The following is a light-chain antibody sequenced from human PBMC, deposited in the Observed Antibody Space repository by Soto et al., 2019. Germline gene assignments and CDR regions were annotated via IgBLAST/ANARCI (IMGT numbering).Light chain of an antibody. Sequence: DIQMTQSPSTLSGSVGDRVTITCRASQTISSWLARYQQKPGKAPKLLIYKASTLKSEVPSRFSGSGSGTEFTLTISSLQPDDFATYYCQHYNSYSEAFGQGTKVDIK. CDR3: QHYNSYSEA. V-gene: IGKV1-5*03. CDR2: KAS. CDR1: QTISSW. J-gene: IGKJ1*01.